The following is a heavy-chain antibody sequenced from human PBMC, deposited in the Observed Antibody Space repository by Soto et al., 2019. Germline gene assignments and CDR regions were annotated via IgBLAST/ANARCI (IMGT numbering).Heavy chain of an antibody. J-gene: IGHJ4*01. CDR1: GFSVTSNY. V-gene: IGHV3-53*01. D-gene: IGHD3-10*01. Sequence: EVQLVESGGGLIQPGGSLRLSCAASGFSVTSNYMSWVRQAPGRGLEWVSLISAGGSIYYADSVKGRFTISRDTFKNTLSLQMNSLSAEDTAVYYCARSLPTITYYGEYYFDSWGHGTLVTVSS. CDR3: ARSLPTITYYGEYYFDS. CDR2: ISAGGSI.